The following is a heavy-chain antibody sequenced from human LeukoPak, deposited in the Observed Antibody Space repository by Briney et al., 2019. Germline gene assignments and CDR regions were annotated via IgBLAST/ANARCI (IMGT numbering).Heavy chain of an antibody. CDR1: GYSFTSYW. CDR3: ARTGYCGGDCYHDAFDI. CDR2: IYPGDSDT. V-gene: IGHV5-51*01. J-gene: IGHJ3*02. D-gene: IGHD2-21*01. Sequence: GESLKISCKGSGYSFTSYWIGWVRQMPGKGLEWMGIIYPGDSDTRYSPSFQGQVTISADKSISTAYLQWSSLKASDTAMYYCARTGYCGGDCYHDAFDIWGQGTMVTVSS.